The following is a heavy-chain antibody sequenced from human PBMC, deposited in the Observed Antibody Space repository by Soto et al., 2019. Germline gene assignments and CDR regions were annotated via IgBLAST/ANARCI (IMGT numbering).Heavy chain of an antibody. Sequence: GGSLRLSCAASGFTITRYSMNWVRQAPGKGLEWVSSISSTTNYIYYGDSMKGRFTISRDNAKNYPYQEMNRMRAKDRAVSYCARESGGRTSNFDFWGQGTLVTVSS. CDR3: ARESGGRTSNFDF. D-gene: IGHD3-10*01. V-gene: IGHV3-21*06. CDR1: GFTITRYS. J-gene: IGHJ4*02. CDR2: ISSTTNYI.